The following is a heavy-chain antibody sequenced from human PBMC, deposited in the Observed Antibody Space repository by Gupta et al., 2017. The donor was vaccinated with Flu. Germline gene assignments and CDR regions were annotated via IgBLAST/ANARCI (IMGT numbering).Heavy chain of an antibody. J-gene: IGHJ4*02. D-gene: IGHD4-17*01. CDR2: INPDGSST. V-gene: IGHV3-74*03. CDR3: ATVTSGC. Sequence: EMQLVESGGGLVQPGGSLRLSCAASGFTFSTSYLQWVRQAPGKGLVWVSRINPDGSSTTYAESVKGRFTISRDNAKNTLYLQMNSLGDDDTAVYYCATVTSGCWDQGTLVTVSS. CDR1: GFTFSTSY.